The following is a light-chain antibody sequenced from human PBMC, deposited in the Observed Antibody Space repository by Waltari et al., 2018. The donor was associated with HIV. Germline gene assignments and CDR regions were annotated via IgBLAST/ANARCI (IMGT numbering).Light chain of an antibody. J-gene: IGLJ2*01. Sequence: HSALTQPPSTSGPPGPSVPIACTGTSTDVGSSNYVSCYQQHSAEAPNLLIYEVTKRPSGVPDRFSGSKSGDTASLTASGLQAEDEADFYCSSYAGSTVIFGGGTKLTVL. CDR1: STDVGSSNY. CDR3: SSYAGSTVI. CDR2: EVT. V-gene: IGLV2-8*01.